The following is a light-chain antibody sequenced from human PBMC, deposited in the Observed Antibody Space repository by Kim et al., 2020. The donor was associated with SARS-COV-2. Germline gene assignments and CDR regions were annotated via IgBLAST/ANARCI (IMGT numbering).Light chain of an antibody. CDR2: RNN. J-gene: IGLJ3*02. CDR3: AAWDDSLSGRV. V-gene: IGLV1-47*01. CDR1: TSNIGSNY. Sequence: GQRVTLSCSGSTSNIGSNYVSWHQQFPGTAPKLLIYRNNQRPSGVPDRFSGSKSGTSASLAISGLRSEDEADYYCAAWDDSLSGRVFGGGTQLTVL.